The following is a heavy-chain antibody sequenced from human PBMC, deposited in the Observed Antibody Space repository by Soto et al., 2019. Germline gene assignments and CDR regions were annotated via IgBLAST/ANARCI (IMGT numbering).Heavy chain of an antibody. D-gene: IGHD4-17*01. V-gene: IGHV5-51*01. CDR3: ERPNYGVSYYYGMDV. CDR1: GYSFTKYL. Sequence: GEALKISWRGSGYSFTKYLIGWGRQMPGKGLEGVGIIYPGDSDTRYSPSCQGQVTISADNSISTDYLQWSILKVSDTDMYYCERPNYGVSYYYGMDVWGQGTTVTVSS. J-gene: IGHJ6*02. CDR2: IYPGDSDT.